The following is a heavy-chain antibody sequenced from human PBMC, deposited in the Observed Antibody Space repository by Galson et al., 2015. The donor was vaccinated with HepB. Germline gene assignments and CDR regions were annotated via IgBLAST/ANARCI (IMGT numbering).Heavy chain of an antibody. CDR1: GFTFSSYS. V-gene: IGHV3-21*01. CDR2: ISSSSSYI. J-gene: IGHJ4*02. D-gene: IGHD4-23*01. Sequence: SLRLSCAASGFTFSSYSMNWVRQAPGKGLEWVSSISSSSSYIYYADSVKGRFTISRDNAKNSLYLQMNSLRAEDTAVYYCARELHQLRAYFDYWGQGTLVTVSS. CDR3: ARELHQLRAYFDY.